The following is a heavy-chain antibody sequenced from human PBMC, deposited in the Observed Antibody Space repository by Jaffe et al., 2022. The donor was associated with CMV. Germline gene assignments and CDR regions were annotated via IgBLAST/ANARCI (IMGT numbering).Heavy chain of an antibody. CDR2: IWYDGSNK. Sequence: QVQLVESGGGVVQPGRSLRLSCAASGFTFSSYGMHWVRQAPGKGLEWVAVIWYDGSNKYYADSVKGRFTISRDNSKNTLYLQMNSLRAEDTAVYYCARDGPGIAVAGTFDYWGQGTLVTVSS. D-gene: IGHD6-19*01. CDR3: ARDGPGIAVAGTFDY. CDR1: GFTFSSYG. V-gene: IGHV3-33*08. J-gene: IGHJ4*02.